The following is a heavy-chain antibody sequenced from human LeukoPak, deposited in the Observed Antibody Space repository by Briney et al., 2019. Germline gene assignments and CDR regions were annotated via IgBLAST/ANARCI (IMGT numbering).Heavy chain of an antibody. CDR1: GFTFSSYS. CDR3: AKTLGYSGYFSP. Sequence: GGSLRLSCAASGFTFSSYSMTWVRQAPGKGLEWVSAISGGGVNTYYADSVKGRFTISRDNSKNMLYLQMNSLRAEDTAVYYCAKTLGYSGYFSPWGQGTLVTVSS. J-gene: IGHJ5*02. CDR2: ISGGGVNT. D-gene: IGHD3-22*01. V-gene: IGHV3-23*01.